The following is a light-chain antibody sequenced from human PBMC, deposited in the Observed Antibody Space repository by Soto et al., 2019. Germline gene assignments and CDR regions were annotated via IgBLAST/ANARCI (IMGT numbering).Light chain of an antibody. CDR2: DDN. CDR1: GSNVGNHY. J-gene: IGLJ1*01. V-gene: IGLV1-51*01. CDR3: GAWDDGLSAYV. Sequence: QSVLTQPPSVAAAPGQKGTISCAGSGSNVGNHYVSWYQQLPGTAPKLLIYDDNKRPSGIPDRFSGSKSATSATLGITGLQTCDEADYYCGAWDDGLSAYVFGPGTKVTVL.